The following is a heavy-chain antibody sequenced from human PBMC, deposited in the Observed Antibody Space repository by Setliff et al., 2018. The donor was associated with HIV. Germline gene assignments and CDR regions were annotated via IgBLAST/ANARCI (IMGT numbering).Heavy chain of an antibody. CDR3: AKKSHGSGTFDS. Sequence: SETLSLTCTVSGASINNYHWSWIRQSPAKGLEWIGLIYTSGSTKYNPSLKSRVTISVDTSKNHFSLKLNSVTAADTAIYYCAKKSHGSGTFDSWGQGTLVTVSS. J-gene: IGHJ4*02. D-gene: IGHD3-10*01. CDR2: IYTSGST. CDR1: GASINNYH. V-gene: IGHV4-4*09.